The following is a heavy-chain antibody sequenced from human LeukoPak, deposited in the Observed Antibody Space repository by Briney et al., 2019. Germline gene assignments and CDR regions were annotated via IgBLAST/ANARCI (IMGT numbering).Heavy chain of an antibody. CDR1: GYSFTGYY. CDR3: ARAEGSGYYQGRDY. J-gene: IGHJ4*02. V-gene: IGHV1-2*02. Sequence: ASVKVSCKASGYSFTGYYTHWVRQAPGQGPEWMGWIFPNSGDTHYAQKFQGRVSMTRDTSISTAYMELNRLTSDDTAIYYCARAEGSGYYQGRDYWGQGTLVTVSS. CDR2: IFPNSGDT. D-gene: IGHD3-22*01.